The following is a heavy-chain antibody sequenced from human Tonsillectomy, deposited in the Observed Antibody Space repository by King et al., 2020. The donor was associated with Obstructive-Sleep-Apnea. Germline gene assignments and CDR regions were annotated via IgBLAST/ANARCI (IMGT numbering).Heavy chain of an antibody. Sequence: QLQESGPGLVKPSQTLSLTCTVSGGSISSGGYFWSWIRQHPGKGLEWIGYIYYSGSTYYNPSLKSRVTISVDTSKYQFSLNLSSVTAADTAVYYCARNAGFGELSAFDIWGQGTMVTVSS. CDR3: ARNAGFGELSAFDI. D-gene: IGHD3-10*01. CDR1: GGSISSGGYF. CDR2: IYYSGST. J-gene: IGHJ3*02. V-gene: IGHV4-31*03.